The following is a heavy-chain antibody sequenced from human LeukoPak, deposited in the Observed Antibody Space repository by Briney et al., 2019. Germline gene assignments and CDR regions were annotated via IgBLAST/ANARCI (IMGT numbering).Heavy chain of an antibody. CDR2: INPSGGST. J-gene: IGHJ4*02. D-gene: IGHD2-15*01. V-gene: IGHV1-46*01. CDR3: ARDTCSGGSCYPYYFDY. Sequence: ASVKVSCKASGYTFTSYYMHWVRQAPGQGLEWMGIINPSGGSTSYAQKFQGRVTMTRDMSTSTVYMELSSLRSDDTAVYYCARDTCSGGSCYPYYFDYWGQGTLVTVSS. CDR1: GYTFTSYY.